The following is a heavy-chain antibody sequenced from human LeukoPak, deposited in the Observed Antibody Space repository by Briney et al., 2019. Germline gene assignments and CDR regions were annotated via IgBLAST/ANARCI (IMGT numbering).Heavy chain of an antibody. CDR3: ARIVTYDYVWGSYRPASYYFDY. CDR1: GYSISSGYY. Sequence: SETLSLTCAVSGYSISSGYYWGWIRQPPGKGLEWIGSIYHSGSTYYNPSLKSRVTISVDTSKNQFSLKLGSVTAADTAVYYCARIVTYDYVWGSYRPASYYFDYWGQGTLVTVSS. J-gene: IGHJ4*02. CDR2: IYHSGST. D-gene: IGHD3-16*02. V-gene: IGHV4-38-2*01.